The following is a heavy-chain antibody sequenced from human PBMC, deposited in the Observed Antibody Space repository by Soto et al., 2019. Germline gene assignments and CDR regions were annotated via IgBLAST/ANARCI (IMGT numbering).Heavy chain of an antibody. CDR1: GFSFSGFG. Sequence: GGSLRLSCAASGFSFSGFGIHWVRQAPGKGLEWVALISYDGSNKYYADSVKGRFTISRDSSKNTLSLQMNSLRTEDTAVYYCAKEIAARLGAMENWGQGTLVTVSS. CDR2: ISYDGSNK. D-gene: IGHD6-6*01. CDR3: AKEIAARLGAMEN. J-gene: IGHJ4*02. V-gene: IGHV3-30*18.